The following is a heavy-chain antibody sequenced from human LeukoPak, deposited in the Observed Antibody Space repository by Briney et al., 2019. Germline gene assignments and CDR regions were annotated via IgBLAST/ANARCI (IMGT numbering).Heavy chain of an antibody. Sequence: GGSLRLSCTVSGFTVSSNSMSWVRQAPGKGLEWVSFIYSAGSIYYSDSVKGRFTISIDNSENTLYLQMNSLRAEDTAVYYCARRAGAYTHPYDYWGQGTLVTVSS. CDR3: ARRAGAYTHPYDY. J-gene: IGHJ4*02. V-gene: IGHV3-53*01. CDR1: GFTVSSNS. D-gene: IGHD3-16*01. CDR2: IYSAGSI.